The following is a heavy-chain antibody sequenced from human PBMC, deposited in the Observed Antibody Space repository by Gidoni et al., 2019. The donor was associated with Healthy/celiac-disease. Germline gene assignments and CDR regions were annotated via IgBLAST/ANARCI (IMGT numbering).Heavy chain of an antibody. V-gene: IGHV3-30*18. D-gene: IGHD6-6*01. CDR2: ISYDGSNK. CDR3: AKDRAARNHWYFDL. CDR1: GFTFSSYG. J-gene: IGHJ2*01. Sequence: QVQLVESGGGVVQPGRSLRLSCAASGFTFSSYGMHWVRQAPGKGLEWVAVISYDGSNKYYADSVKGRFTISRDNSKNTLYLQMNSLRAEDTAVYYCAKDRAARNHWYFDLWGRGTLVTVSS.